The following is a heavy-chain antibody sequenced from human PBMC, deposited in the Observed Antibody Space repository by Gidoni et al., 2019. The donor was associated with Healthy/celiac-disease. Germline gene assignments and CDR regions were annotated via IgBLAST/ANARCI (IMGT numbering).Heavy chain of an antibody. Sequence: EVQLVQSGAEVKKPGESLKISCKGSGYSFTSYWIGWGRQMPGKGLEWMGIIYPGDSDTRYSPSFQGQVTISADKSISTAYLQWSSLKASDTAMYYCARQNDSSGYYYLDHFDYWGQGTLVTVSS. J-gene: IGHJ4*02. CDR3: ARQNDSSGYYYLDHFDY. CDR2: IYPGDSDT. D-gene: IGHD3-22*01. CDR1: GYSFTSYW. V-gene: IGHV5-51*01.